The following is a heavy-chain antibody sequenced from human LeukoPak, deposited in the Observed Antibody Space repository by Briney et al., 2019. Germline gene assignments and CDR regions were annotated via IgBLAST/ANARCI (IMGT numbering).Heavy chain of an antibody. CDR2: MNPNSGNT. Sequence: GASVKVSCKASGYTFTSYDINWVRQATGQGLEWMGWMNPNSGNTGYAQKFQGRVTVTRNTSISTAYMELSSLRSEDTAVYYCARAGGYCGRISCPYYFDYWGQGSLVAVSS. CDR1: GYTFTSYD. D-gene: IGHD2-15*01. V-gene: IGHV1-8*01. J-gene: IGHJ4*02. CDR3: ARAGGYCGRISCPYYFDY.